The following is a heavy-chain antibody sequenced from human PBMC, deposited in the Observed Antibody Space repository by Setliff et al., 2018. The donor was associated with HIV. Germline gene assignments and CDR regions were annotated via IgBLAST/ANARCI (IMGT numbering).Heavy chain of an antibody. CDR1: GDTFNSHA. J-gene: IGHJ6*04. V-gene: IGHV1-69*13. Sequence: SVKVSCKASGDTFNSHAISWVRQAPGQGLEWMGGIIPIFGTPNYAQKFKDRLTITADESTSTVYMELSSLRSEDTAVYYCARDTRDIVVVIAPEPEPYYYYGMDVWGEGTTVTVSS. D-gene: IGHD2-15*01. CDR2: IIPIFGTP. CDR3: ARDTRDIVVVIAPEPEPYYYYGMDV.